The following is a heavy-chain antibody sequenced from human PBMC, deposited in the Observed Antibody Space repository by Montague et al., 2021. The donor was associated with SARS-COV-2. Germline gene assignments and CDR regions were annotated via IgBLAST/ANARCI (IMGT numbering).Heavy chain of an antibody. V-gene: IGHV4-59*13. J-gene: IGHJ3*02. CDR3: SRGSGWMGNAFDI. Sequence: SETLSLTCTVSGGSIRSCNWRWIWHLPGTGPDLFWNIHNSGSTNXNPSLKSRVTISVDTSKNQFSLMLSPVTAAATAVYYCSRGSGWMGNAFDIWGQGAMVTVSS. CDR1: GGSIRSCN. CDR2: IHNSGST. D-gene: IGHD6-19*01.